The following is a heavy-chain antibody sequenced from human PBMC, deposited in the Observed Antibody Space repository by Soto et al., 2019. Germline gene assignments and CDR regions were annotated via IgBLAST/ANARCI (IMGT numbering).Heavy chain of an antibody. V-gene: IGHV3-66*01. D-gene: IGHD3-22*01. Sequence: GGSLRPSCSDTGFPVCISYMTWVRQVPGKGLEWVSIRYSDGRSYHADSVKGRFTISRDNTKNTLYLQMDSLRAEDTAVYFCTRGHDGTYGLFDYWGQGP. CDR3: TRGHDGTYGLFDY. J-gene: IGHJ4*02. CDR2: RYSDGRS. CDR1: GFPVCISY.